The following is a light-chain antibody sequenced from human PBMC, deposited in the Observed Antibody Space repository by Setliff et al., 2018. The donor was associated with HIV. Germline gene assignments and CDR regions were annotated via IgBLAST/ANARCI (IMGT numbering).Light chain of an antibody. CDR3: NSYTSIITRV. CDR2: DVS. J-gene: IGLJ3*02. Sequence: QSVLTQPASVSGSPGQSITISCTGTSSDVGRYNYVSWYQQHPGKAPKLIIYDVSNRPSGVSNRFSGSKSGNTASLTISGLQAEDEADYYCNSYTSIITRVFGGGTQLTVL. V-gene: IGLV2-14*03. CDR1: SSDVGRYNY.